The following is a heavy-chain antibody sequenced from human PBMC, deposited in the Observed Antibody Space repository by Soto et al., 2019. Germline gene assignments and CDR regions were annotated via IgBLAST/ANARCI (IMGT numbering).Heavy chain of an antibody. Sequence: SETLSLTCTVSGGSISSYYWGWIRQPPGKGLEWIGSIYYSGTTHYNPSLKSRVTISVDTSKNQFSLKLSSVTAADTAVYYCARRLTVVTLDAFDVWGQGTMVTVSS. CDR3: ARRLTVVTLDAFDV. J-gene: IGHJ3*01. D-gene: IGHD2-15*01. CDR1: GGSISSYY. V-gene: IGHV4-39*01. CDR2: IYYSGTT.